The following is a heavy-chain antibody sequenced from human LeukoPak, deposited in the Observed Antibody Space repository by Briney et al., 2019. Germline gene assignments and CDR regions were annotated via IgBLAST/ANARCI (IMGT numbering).Heavy chain of an antibody. D-gene: IGHD3-22*01. CDR1: GFTFSDYY. J-gene: IGHJ4*02. Sequence: PGGSLRLSCAASGFTFSDYYMSWIRQAPGKGLEWVSYISSRGSTIYYADSVKGRFTISRDNAKNSLYLQMNSLRAEDTAVYYCARDHYYDSSGYYLFYWGQGTLVTVSS. V-gene: IGHV3-11*04. CDR3: ARDHYYDSSGYYLFY. CDR2: ISSRGSTI.